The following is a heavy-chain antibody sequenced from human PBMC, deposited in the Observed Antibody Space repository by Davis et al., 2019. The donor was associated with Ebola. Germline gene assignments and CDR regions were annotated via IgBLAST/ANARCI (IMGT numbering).Heavy chain of an antibody. CDR2: ISGSGSNT. Sequence: GGSLRLSCAASGFTFSKYAMNWVRQAPGKGLEWVSAISGSGSNTYYADSVKGRFTISRDNSKNTLYLQMNSLRTEDTAVYYCARGGYSGYDNYLDFWGQGTLVTVSA. J-gene: IGHJ4*02. V-gene: IGHV3-23*01. CDR1: GFTFSKYA. CDR3: ARGGYSGYDNYLDF. D-gene: IGHD5-12*01.